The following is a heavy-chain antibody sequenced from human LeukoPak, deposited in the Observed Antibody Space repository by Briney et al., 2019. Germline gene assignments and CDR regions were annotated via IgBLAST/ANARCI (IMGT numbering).Heavy chain of an antibody. CDR2: ISAYNGDT. D-gene: IGHD6-19*01. Sequence: ASVKVSCKAFGYTFNSHGISWVRQAPGQGLEWMGWISAYNGDTNYAQKFQGRVTLTTDRTTSTAYLELRSLRSDDTAVYYCARDPSNTSGWKTWFDPWGQEPWSPSPQ. J-gene: IGHJ5*02. CDR3: ARDPSNTSGWKTWFDP. V-gene: IGHV1-18*04. CDR1: GYTFNSHG.